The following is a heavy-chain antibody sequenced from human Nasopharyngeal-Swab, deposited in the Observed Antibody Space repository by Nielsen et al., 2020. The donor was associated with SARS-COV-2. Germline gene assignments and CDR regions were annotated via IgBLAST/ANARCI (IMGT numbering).Heavy chain of an antibody. CDR1: GFTFSGHW. Sequence: GESLKISCAASGFTFSGHWMYWVRQAPGKGLVWVSRINGDGSSTDYAASVKGRFTVSRDNAKNTLYLQMNSLRADDTAVYYCTRDGTWGQGTLVTVSS. CDR2: INGDGSST. CDR3: TRDGT. V-gene: IGHV3-74*01. J-gene: IGHJ5*02.